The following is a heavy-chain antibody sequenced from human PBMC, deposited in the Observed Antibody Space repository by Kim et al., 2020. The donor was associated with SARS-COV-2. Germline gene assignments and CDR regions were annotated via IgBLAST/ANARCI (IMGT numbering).Heavy chain of an antibody. D-gene: IGHD2-2*01. J-gene: IGHJ4*02. Sequence: YNPYRRSRVTMSVDTSKNQFSLKLTSVTAADTAVYYCASLYCTSTSCFDYWGQGTLVTVSS. CDR3: ASLYCTSTSCFDY. V-gene: IGHV4-4*07.